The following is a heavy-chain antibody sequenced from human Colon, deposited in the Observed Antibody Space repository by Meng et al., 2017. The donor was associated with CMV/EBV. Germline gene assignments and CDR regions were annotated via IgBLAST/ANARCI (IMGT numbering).Heavy chain of an antibody. CDR2: ISGSGGST. Sequence: EVEVVGGGGGVGQPGGAVRLTGAASGFIFSNYVMSWVRQAPGKGMEWVSSISGSGGSTYYADSVKGRFTISRDNSKKTLYLQMNSLRAEDMAVYYCAKPRGAGSWGRGTLVTVSS. D-gene: IGHD6-19*01. CDR1: GFIFSNYV. J-gene: IGHJ5*02. CDR3: AKPRGAGS. V-gene: IGHV3-23*04.